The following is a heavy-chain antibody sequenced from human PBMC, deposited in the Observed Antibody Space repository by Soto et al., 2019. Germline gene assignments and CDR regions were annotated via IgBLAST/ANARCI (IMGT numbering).Heavy chain of an antibody. J-gene: IGHJ5*02. CDR2: IYHSGST. CDR3: ARGGVWSIAARAGWWFDP. V-gene: IGHV4-30-2*01. CDR1: GGSISSGGYS. Sequence: PSETLSLTCAVSGGSISSGGYSRSWIRQPPGKGLEWIGYIYHSGSTYYNPSLKSRVTISVDRSKNQFSLKLSSVTAADTAVYYCARGGVWSIAARAGWWFDPWGQGTQVTVSS. D-gene: IGHD6-6*01.